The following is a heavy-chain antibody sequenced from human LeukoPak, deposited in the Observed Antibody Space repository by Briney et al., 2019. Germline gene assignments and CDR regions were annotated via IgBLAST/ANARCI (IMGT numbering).Heavy chain of an antibody. CDR1: GVTFKSYA. Sequence: GGSLRLSCAASGVTFKSYAMNWVRQAPGKGLEWASGIGGSGRNTYYTGSVKGRFTISRDNSRDTLYLQMNSLRADDTAVYYCAKEDTGYDLDFWGQGTLVTVSS. CDR3: AKEDTGYDLDF. CDR2: IGGSGRNT. V-gene: IGHV3-23*01. D-gene: IGHD5-12*01. J-gene: IGHJ4*02.